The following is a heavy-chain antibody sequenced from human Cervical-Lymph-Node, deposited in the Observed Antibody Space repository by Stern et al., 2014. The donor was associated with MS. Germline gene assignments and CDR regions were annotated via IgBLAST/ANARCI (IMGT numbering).Heavy chain of an antibody. CDR2: IYHSGNT. CDR1: GASISSGLYY. CDR3: ARLANDAFDI. J-gene: IGHJ3*02. D-gene: IGHD2-21*01. V-gene: IGHV4-30-4*01. Sequence: QVQLQESGPGLVKPSQTLSLTCSLSGASISSGLYYWSWIRQPPGKGLEWIGHIYHSGNTYYNPSLKSRLSISVDTSKKQFSLRLSSVTAADTAVYYCARLANDAFDIWGQGTTVIVSS.